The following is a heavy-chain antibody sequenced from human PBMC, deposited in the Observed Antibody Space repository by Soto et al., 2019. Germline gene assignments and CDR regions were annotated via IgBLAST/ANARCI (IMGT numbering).Heavy chain of an antibody. D-gene: IGHD3-22*01. Sequence: QPGGSLRLSCAASEFTFSSYAMNWFRQAPGKGLEWVSGISDGGGSTYYADSVKGRFTISRDNSKNTLYLQMNSLRAEDTAVYYYAKVMGMWLYYFYYCGQAALLIVSS. CDR1: EFTFSSYA. V-gene: IGHV3-23*01. CDR3: AKVMGMWLYYFYY. J-gene: IGHJ4*02. CDR2: ISDGGGST.